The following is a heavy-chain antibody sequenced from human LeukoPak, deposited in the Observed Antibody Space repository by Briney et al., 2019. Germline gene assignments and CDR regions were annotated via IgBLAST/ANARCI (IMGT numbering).Heavy chain of an antibody. Sequence: APVKVSSKPSVYTFTGYYMHCVRQAPGRRLEGMGWINPNSGGTNYAQKFQGRASMTRDTSISTAYMELSRLRADDTAVYYCARPITMVRGVPTRGAFDIWGQGTMVTVSS. D-gene: IGHD3-10*01. CDR3: ARPITMVRGVPTRGAFDI. CDR2: INPNSGGT. CDR1: VYTFTGYY. J-gene: IGHJ3*02. V-gene: IGHV1-2*02.